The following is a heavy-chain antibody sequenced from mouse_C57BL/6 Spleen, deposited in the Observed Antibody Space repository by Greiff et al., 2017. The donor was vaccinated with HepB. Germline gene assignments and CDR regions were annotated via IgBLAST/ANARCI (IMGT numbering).Heavy chain of an antibody. CDR3: ARDSDRRGLYFDY. Sequence: ESGPGLVKPSQSLSLTCSVTGYSITSGYYWNWIRQFPGNKLEWMGYISYDGSNNYNPSLKNRISITRDTSKNQFFLKLNSVTTEDTATYYCARDSDRRGLYFDYWGQGTTLTVSS. V-gene: IGHV3-6*01. D-gene: IGHD3-3*01. CDR2: ISYDGSN. CDR1: GYSITSGYY. J-gene: IGHJ2*01.